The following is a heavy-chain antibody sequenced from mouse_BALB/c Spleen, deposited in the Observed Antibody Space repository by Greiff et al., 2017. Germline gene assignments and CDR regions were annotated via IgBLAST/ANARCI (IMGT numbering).Heavy chain of an antibody. CDR1: GFSLTGYG. CDR3: AREDTTVGGYFDV. V-gene: IGHV2-6-7*01. J-gene: IGHJ1*01. D-gene: IGHD1-1*01. CDR2: IWGDGST. Sequence: VQLVESGPGLVAPSQSLSITCTVSGFSLTGYGVNWVRQPPGKGLEWLGMIWGDGSTDYNSALKSRLSISKDNSKSQVFLKMNSLQTDDTARYYCAREDTTVGGYFDVWGAGTTVTVSS.